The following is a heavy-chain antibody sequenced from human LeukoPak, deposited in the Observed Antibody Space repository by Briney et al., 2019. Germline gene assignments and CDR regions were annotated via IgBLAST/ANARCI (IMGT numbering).Heavy chain of an antibody. J-gene: IGHJ5*02. CDR1: GFTFSRYW. Sequence: GGCLRLSCAASGFTFSRYWMHWVRQAPGKGLVWVXRTNSDGSLPSYADSVKGRFTISRDNAKNTLYLQMNSLGVEDTAIYYCARGLPGYSNTWNDHWGQGTLVTVSS. V-gene: IGHV3-74*01. CDR3: ARGLPGYSNTWNDH. CDR2: TNSDGSLP. D-gene: IGHD6-13*01.